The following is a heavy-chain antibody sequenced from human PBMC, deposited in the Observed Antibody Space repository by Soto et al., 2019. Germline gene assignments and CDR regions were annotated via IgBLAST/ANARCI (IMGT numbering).Heavy chain of an antibody. V-gene: IGHV1-69*13. CDR1: GGTFSSYA. CDR3: ARESSEVVPAAKPGVYYYYYGMEV. J-gene: IGHJ6*02. CDR2: IIPIFGTA. Sequence: SVKVSCKASGGTFSSYAISWVRPAPGQGLEWMGGIIPIFGTANYAQKFQGRVTITADESTSTDYMELSSLRSEDTAVYYCARESSEVVPAAKPGVYYYYYGMEVWGQGTTVTVSS. D-gene: IGHD2-2*02.